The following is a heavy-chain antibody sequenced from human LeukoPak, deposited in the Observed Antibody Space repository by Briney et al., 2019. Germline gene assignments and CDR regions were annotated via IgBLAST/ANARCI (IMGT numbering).Heavy chain of an antibody. J-gene: IGHJ4*02. V-gene: IGHV4-31*03. CDR3: ARGNPSGGSCYYDY. Sequence: SQTLSLTCTVSGGSISSGGYYWGWIRQRPGKGLEWIGYVYYSGSTYYNPSLKSRVTISVDTSKNQFSLKLSSVIAANTAVYYCARGNPSGGSCYYDYWGQGTLVTVSS. CDR2: VYYSGST. D-gene: IGHD2-15*01. CDR1: GGSISSGGYY.